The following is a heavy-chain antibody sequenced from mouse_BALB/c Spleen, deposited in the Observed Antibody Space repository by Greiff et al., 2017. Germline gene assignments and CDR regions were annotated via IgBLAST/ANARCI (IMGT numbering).Heavy chain of an antibody. CDR3: ARDYGSSYAMDY. D-gene: IGHD1-1*01. V-gene: IGHV5-17*02. CDR1: GFTFSSFG. J-gene: IGHJ4*01. CDR2: ISSGSSTI. Sequence: EVQGVESGGGLVQPGGSRKLSCAASGFTFSSFGMHWVRQAPEKGLEWVAYISSGSSTIYYADTVKGRFTISRDNPKNTLFLQMTSLRSEDTAMYYCARDYGSSYAMDYWGQGTSVTVSS.